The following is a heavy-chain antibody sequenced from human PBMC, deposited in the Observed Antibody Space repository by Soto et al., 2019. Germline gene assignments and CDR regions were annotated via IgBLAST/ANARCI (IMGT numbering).Heavy chain of an antibody. CDR2: IKSKTDGGTT. D-gene: IGHD3-16*01. Sequence: EVQLVESGGGLVKPGGSLRLSCAASGFTFSNAWMNWVRQAPGEGLEWVGRIKSKTDGGTTDYAAPVKGRFTISRDDSKNTLYLQMNSLKTEDTAVYYCTTDWGDYYYGMDVWGQGTTVTVSS. J-gene: IGHJ6*02. CDR3: TTDWGDYYYGMDV. CDR1: GFTFSNAW. V-gene: IGHV3-15*07.